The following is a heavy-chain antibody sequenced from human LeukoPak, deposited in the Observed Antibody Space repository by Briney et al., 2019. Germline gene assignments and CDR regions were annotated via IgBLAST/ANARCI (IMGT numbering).Heavy chain of an antibody. CDR3: ASDKGYSNNYFDY. CDR1: GGSISSSSYY. J-gene: IGHJ4*02. CDR2: IYYSGST. V-gene: IGHV4-39*01. Sequence: PSETLSLTCTVSGGSISSSSYYWGWIRQPPGKGLEWIGSIYYSGSTYYNPSLKSRVTISVDTSKNQFSLKLSSVTAADTAVYYCASDKGYSNNYFDYWGRGTLVTVSS. D-gene: IGHD6-13*01.